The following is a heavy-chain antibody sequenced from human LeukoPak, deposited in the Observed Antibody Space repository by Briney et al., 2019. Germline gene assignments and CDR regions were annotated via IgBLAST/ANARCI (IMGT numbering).Heavy chain of an antibody. D-gene: IGHD6-19*01. J-gene: IGHJ6*03. CDR2: IYYSGST. Sequence: SETLSLTCTVSGGSISSSSYYWGWIRQPPGKGLEWIGSIYYSGSTYYNPSLKSRVTISVDTSKNQFSLKLSSVTAADTAVYYCARRPAVAGTKYYYYYMDVWGKGTTVTVSS. V-gene: IGHV4-39*01. CDR3: ARRPAVAGTKYYYYYMDV. CDR1: GGSISSSSYY.